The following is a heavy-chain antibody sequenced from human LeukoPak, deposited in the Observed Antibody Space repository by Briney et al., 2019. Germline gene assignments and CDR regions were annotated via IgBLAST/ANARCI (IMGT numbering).Heavy chain of an antibody. CDR3: ARGGDILTGYYTLHPRRPKNFDY. D-gene: IGHD3-9*01. Sequence: SETLSLTCVVYGGSFSGYSGSWIRQPPGKGLEWIGEITHIGSTNYKPTLKSRVTIPVNTSKNQFSLKLSSVTAADTAVYYCARGGDILTGYYTLHPRRPKNFDYWGQGTLVTASS. CDR2: ITHIGST. J-gene: IGHJ4*02. CDR1: GGSFSGYS. V-gene: IGHV4-34*01.